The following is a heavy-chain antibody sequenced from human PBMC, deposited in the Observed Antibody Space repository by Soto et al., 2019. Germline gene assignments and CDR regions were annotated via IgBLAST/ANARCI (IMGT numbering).Heavy chain of an antibody. CDR2: ISGSGAIT. J-gene: IGHJ4*02. V-gene: IGHV3-23*01. CDR3: AKYITTTGTRQFDY. CDR1: GFSFSIYD. D-gene: IGHD6-13*01. Sequence: GGSLGLSCAASGFSFSIYDMRWVRQAPGKGLEWVSLISGSGAITYYADSVKGRFTVSRDNSKNTLYLQMSSLRAEDAAIYFCAKYITTTGTRQFDYWGQGTLVTVSS.